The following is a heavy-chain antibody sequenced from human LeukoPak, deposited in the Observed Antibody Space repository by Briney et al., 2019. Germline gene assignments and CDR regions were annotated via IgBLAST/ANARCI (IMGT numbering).Heavy chain of an antibody. D-gene: IGHD2-21*02. CDR1: GLTFSSHW. CDR2: IKRDGSST. V-gene: IGHV3-74*01. J-gene: IGHJ4*02. Sequence: LRLSCPLPGLTFSSHWIRCVRQPPLNRLVWVSHIKRDGSSTNYADSVKGRFTSSRDNAKNTLYLQMTSLRAEDTAVYYCARVRDISGHWGFLDYWGQGTLVTVSS. CDR3: ARVRDISGHWGFLDY.